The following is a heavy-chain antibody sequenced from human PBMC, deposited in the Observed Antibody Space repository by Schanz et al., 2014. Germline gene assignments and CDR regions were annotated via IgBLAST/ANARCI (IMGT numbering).Heavy chain of an antibody. CDR3: VRDRPSGYALDF. V-gene: IGHV3-21*01. Sequence: EVQLVESGGGLVQPGGSLRLSCAASGFTFSSYAMHWVRQAPGKGLEWVSSISSTSTYINYADSVKGRFTISRDNAKTSLHLQTNSLRTEDTAVYYCVRDRPSGYALDFWGQGTLVSVSS. CDR2: ISSTSTYI. D-gene: IGHD5-12*01. J-gene: IGHJ4*02. CDR1: GFTFSSYA.